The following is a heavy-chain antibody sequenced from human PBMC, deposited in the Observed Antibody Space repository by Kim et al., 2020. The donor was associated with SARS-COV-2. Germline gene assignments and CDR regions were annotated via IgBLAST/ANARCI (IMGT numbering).Heavy chain of an antibody. CDR2: IYYSGST. D-gene: IGHD3-10*01. Sequence: SETLSLTCTVSGGSISSGGYYWSWIRQHPGKGLEWIGYIYYSGSTYYNPSLKIRVTISVDTSKNQFSLKLSSVTAADTAVYYCARCLVGFGELSGYFDYWGQGTLVTVSS. J-gene: IGHJ4*02. CDR3: ARCLVGFGELSGYFDY. CDR1: GGSISSGGYY. V-gene: IGHV4-31*03.